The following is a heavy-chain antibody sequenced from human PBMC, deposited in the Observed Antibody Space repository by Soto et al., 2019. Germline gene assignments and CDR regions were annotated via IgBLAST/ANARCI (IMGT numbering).Heavy chain of an antibody. D-gene: IGHD6-13*01. CDR1: GFTFDDYA. CDR3: AKESGSWVGRGYSFDY. V-gene: IGHV3-9*01. CDR2: ISWNSGSI. J-gene: IGHJ4*02. Sequence: EVQLVESGGGLVQPGRSLRLSCAASGFTFDDYAMHWVRQAPGKGLEWVSGISWNSGSIGYADSVKGRFTISRDNAKNSLYLQMNRLRAEDTALYYCAKESGSWVGRGYSFDYWGQGTLVTVSS.